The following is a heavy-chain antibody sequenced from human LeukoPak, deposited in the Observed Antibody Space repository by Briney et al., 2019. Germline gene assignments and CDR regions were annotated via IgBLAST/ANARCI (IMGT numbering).Heavy chain of an antibody. CDR2: IIPIFGTA. CDR3: ARDNYDYVWGSYRYYFDY. J-gene: IGHJ4*02. V-gene: IGHV1-69*13. Sequence: ASVKVSCKASGYTFTGYYMHWVRQAPGQGLEWMGGIIPIFGTANYAQKFQGRVTITADESTSTAYMELSSLRSEDTAVYYCARDNYDYVWGSYRYYFDYWGQGTLVTVSS. D-gene: IGHD3-16*02. CDR1: GYTFTGYY.